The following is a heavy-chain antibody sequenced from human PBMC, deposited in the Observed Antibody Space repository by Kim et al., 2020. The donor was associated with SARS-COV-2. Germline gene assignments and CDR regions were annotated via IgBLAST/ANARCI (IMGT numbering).Heavy chain of an antibody. D-gene: IGHD3-22*01. CDR3: TTEQIYVLPLEQDYYDSSGYYPSDY. V-gene: IGHV3-15*01. J-gene: IGHJ4*02. CDR2: IKSKTDGGTT. CDR1: GFTFSNAW. Sequence: GGSLRLSCAASGFTFSNAWMSWVRQAPGKGLEWVGRIKSKTDGGTTDYAAPVKGRFTISRDDSKNTLYLQMNSLKTEDTAVYYCTTEQIYVLPLEQDYYDSSGYYPSDYWGQGTLVTVSS.